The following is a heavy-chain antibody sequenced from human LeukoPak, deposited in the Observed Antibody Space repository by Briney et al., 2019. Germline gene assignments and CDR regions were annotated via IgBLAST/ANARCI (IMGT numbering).Heavy chain of an antibody. CDR1: GGSFSGYY. CDR2: INHSGST. J-gene: IGHJ4*02. D-gene: IGHD2-15*01. V-gene: IGHV4-34*01. Sequence: SETLSPTCAVYGGSFSGYYWSWIRQPPGKGLEWIGEINHSGSTNYNPSLKSRVTISVDTSKNQFSLKLSSVTAADTAVYYCAASWKWSHYFDYWGQGTLVTVSS. CDR3: AASWKWSHYFDY.